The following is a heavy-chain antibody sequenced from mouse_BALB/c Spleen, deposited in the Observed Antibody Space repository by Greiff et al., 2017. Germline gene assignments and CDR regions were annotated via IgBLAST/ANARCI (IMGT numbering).Heavy chain of an antibody. Sequence: EVKLQESGPSLVKPSQTLSLTCSVTGDSITSGYWNWIRKFPGNKLEYMGYISYSGSTYYNPSLKSRISITRDTSKNQYYLQLNSVTTEDTATYYCARAPSIYYYGSSYWYFDVWGAGTTVTVSS. V-gene: IGHV3-8*02. CDR1: GDSITSGY. CDR3: ARAPSIYYYGSSYWYFDV. CDR2: ISYSGST. D-gene: IGHD1-1*01. J-gene: IGHJ1*01.